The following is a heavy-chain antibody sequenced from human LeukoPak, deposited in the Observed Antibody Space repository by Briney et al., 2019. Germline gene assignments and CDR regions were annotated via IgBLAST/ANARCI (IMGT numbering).Heavy chain of an antibody. CDR1: GFTFSSYG. V-gene: IGHV3-30*02. J-gene: IGHJ4*02. D-gene: IGHD3-10*01. CDR2: IRYDGSNK. CDR3: AKPPTDGVSFFDY. Sequence: GGSLRLSCAASGFTFSSYGMHWVRQAPGKGLEWVAFIRYDGSNKYYADSVKGRFTISRDNSKNTLYLQMTSLRAEDTAVYYCAKPPTDGVSFFDYWGQGTLVTVSS.